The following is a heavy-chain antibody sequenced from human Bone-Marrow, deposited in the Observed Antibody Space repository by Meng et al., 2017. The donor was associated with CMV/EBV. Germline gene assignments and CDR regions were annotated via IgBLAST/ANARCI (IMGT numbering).Heavy chain of an antibody. CDR3: ARSYPGGNYYYYVMDV. CDR1: GGTFSSYA. D-gene: IGHD2-2*02. J-gene: IGHJ6*02. V-gene: IGHV1-69*10. Sequence: SVKVSCKASGGTFSSYAISWVRQAPGQGLEWMGGIIPILGIANYAQKFQGRVTITADKSTSTAHMELSSLRSEDTAVYYCARSYPGGNYYYYVMDVWGQGTTVTVFS. CDR2: IIPILGIA.